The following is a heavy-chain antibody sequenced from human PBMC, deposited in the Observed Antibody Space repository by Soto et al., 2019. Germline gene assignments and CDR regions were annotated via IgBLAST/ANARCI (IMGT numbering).Heavy chain of an antibody. Sequence: QVQLVQSGAEVKKPGASVRISCRASGYSFTSTYVHWVRQAPGQGPEWMGIINPAGGTTYYAQKFQGRLTIASDTSTDTVFMDLNDLTSEVTAIYFCALKVVTYYDNWGQGTLLTVSS. D-gene: IGHD2-21*02. CDR3: ALKVVTYYDN. CDR1: GYSFTSTY. J-gene: IGHJ4*02. CDR2: INPAGGTT. V-gene: IGHV1-46*01.